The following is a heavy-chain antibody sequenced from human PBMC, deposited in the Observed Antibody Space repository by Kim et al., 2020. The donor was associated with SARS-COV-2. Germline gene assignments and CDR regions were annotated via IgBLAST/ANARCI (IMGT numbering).Heavy chain of an antibody. J-gene: IGHJ4*02. D-gene: IGHD3-10*01. CDR1: GGSFSGYY. Sequence: SETLSLTCAVYGGSFSGYYWSWIRQPPGKGLEWIGEINHSGSTNYNPSLKSRVTISVDTSKNQFSLKLSSVTAADTAVYYCARVGVTMVRGVIITFDYWGQGTLVTVSS. CDR3: ARVGVTMVRGVIITFDY. CDR2: INHSGST. V-gene: IGHV4-34*01.